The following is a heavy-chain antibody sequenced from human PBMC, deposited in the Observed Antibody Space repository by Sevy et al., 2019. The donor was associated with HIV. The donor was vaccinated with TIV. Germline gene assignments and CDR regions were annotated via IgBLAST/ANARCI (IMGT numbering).Heavy chain of an antibody. V-gene: IGHV3-23*01. CDR3: AKELAMVGTGVFDM. Sequence: GGSLRLSYTVSGFTFSNYAMTWVRQAPGKGLEWVSAISGRGDSTYYTDSVKGPFTISRDNSKNILYLQMNRLTAEDTAVYYCAKELAMVGTGVFDMWGQGTMVTVSS. J-gene: IGHJ3*02. CDR2: ISGRGDST. CDR1: GFTFSNYA. D-gene: IGHD6-19*01.